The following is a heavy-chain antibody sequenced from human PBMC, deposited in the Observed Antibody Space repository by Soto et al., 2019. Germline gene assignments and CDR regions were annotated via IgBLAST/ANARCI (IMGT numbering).Heavy chain of an antibody. CDR3: ARGIVPGVDF. CDR1: GFIFSRFY. CDR2: ISGSGSST. V-gene: IGHV3-23*01. Sequence: EVQLLDSGGGLERPGGSLRLSCVTSGFIFSRFYMTWVRQAPGKGLQWVSTISGSGSSTYYTDSVQGRFTISRDNAKNTVYLQLTSLRAEDTAVYYCARGIVPGVDFWGPVTRVTVSS. J-gene: IGHJ4*02. D-gene: IGHD2-21*01.